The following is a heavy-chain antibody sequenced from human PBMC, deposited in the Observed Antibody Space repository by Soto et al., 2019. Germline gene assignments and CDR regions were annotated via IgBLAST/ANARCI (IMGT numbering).Heavy chain of an antibody. CDR3: ARNKGYCSDTSRPDFDY. D-gene: IGHD2-15*01. CDR2: VIPNLGVT. Sequence: QVQLVQSGAEVKKPGSSVKVSCKASGGTLSSYTFSWVRQAPGQGLEWMGRVIPNLGVTNYAKQFQGRFTIVVTTSTSTAYIELNSLRYEDTAVYYCARNKGYCSDTSRPDFDYWGQGTLVTVSS. J-gene: IGHJ4*02. V-gene: IGHV1-69*02. CDR1: GGTLSSYT.